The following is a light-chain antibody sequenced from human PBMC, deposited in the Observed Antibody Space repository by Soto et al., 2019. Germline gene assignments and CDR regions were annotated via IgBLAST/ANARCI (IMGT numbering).Light chain of an antibody. CDR3: SSYAGNNIHYV. CDR2: EVS. Sequence: QSALTQPPSASGSAGQSVTIPCTGTSTDVGGYNYVSWYQQHPGKAPKLMIYEVSKRPSGVPDRFSGSKSGNTASLTVSGLQAEDEADYYCSSYAGNNIHYVFGTGTKVTVL. V-gene: IGLV2-8*01. CDR1: STDVGGYNY. J-gene: IGLJ1*01.